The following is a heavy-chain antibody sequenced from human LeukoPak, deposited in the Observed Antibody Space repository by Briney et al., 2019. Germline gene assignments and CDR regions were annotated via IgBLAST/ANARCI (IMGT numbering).Heavy chain of an antibody. Sequence: GGSLRLSCAASGFTFSSYGMNWVRQAPGKGLEWVSSITSSGSYIYYADSVKGRFTISRDNAKNSLYLQMNSLRAEDTAVYYCARDGKGRNRIGYYFDYWGQGTLVTVSS. J-gene: IGHJ4*02. D-gene: IGHD3-10*01. CDR2: ITSSGSYI. CDR3: ARDGKGRNRIGYYFDY. V-gene: IGHV3-21*01. CDR1: GFTFSSYG.